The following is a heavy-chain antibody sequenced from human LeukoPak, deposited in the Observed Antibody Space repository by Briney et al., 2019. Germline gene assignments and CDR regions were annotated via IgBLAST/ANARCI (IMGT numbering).Heavy chain of an antibody. Sequence: PSETLSLTCTVSGGSTSSYYWSWVRQPPGKGLEWIGSIYYSGSTYYNPSLKSRVTISVDTSKNQFSLKLSSVTAADTAVYYCARQGIAVAGTGFDYWGQGTLVTVSS. CDR1: GGSTSSYY. CDR2: IYYSGST. V-gene: IGHV4-39*01. CDR3: ARQGIAVAGTGFDY. D-gene: IGHD6-19*01. J-gene: IGHJ4*02.